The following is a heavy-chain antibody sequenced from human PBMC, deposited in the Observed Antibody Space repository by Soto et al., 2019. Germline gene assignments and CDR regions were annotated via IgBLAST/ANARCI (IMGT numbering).Heavy chain of an antibody. CDR1: GYTFTSYA. J-gene: IGHJ4*02. V-gene: IGHV1-3*01. CDR2: INAGNGNT. D-gene: IGHD2-21*02. CDR3: ARSIVVVTAIDY. Sequence: ASVKVSCKASGYTFTSYAMHWVRQAPGQRLEWMGWINAGNGNTKYSQKFQGRVTITRDTSASTAYMELSSLRSEDTAVYYCARSIVVVTAIDYWGQGTQVTVSS.